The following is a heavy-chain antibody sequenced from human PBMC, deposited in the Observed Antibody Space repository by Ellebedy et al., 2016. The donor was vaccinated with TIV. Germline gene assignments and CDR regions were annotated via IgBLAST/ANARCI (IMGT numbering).Heavy chain of an antibody. CDR1: GFTFSSYS. Sequence: GGSLRLXCAASGFTFSSYSMNWVRQAPGKGLEWVSYISSSSSTIYYADSVKGRFTISRDNSKNTLYLQMNSLRAEDTVVYYCARDEARSSLDYWGQGTLVTVSS. V-gene: IGHV3-48*01. CDR2: ISSSSSTI. J-gene: IGHJ4*02. CDR3: ARDEARSSLDY.